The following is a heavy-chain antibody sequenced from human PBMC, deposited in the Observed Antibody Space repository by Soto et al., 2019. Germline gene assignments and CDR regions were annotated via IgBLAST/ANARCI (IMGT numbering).Heavy chain of an antibody. Sequence: QVQLVQSGAEVKKPGASVKVSCKASGYIFTAYSMHWVRQAPGQGLEWMGVVNPSGGSTNYAQKFRGRITMTRATSTSTVYMDLSSLTSEDTAVYYCAREENCSDGVCYSEYFQRWGQGNLVTVSS. CDR3: AREENCSDGVCYSEYFQR. V-gene: IGHV1-46*01. D-gene: IGHD2-15*01. J-gene: IGHJ1*01. CDR2: VNPSGGST. CDR1: GYIFTAYS.